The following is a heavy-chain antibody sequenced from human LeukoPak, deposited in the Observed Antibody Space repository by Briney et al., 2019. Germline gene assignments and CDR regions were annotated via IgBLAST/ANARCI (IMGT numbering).Heavy chain of an antibody. CDR1: GGSFSGYY. Sequence: KTSETLSLTCGVYGGSFSGYYWSWIRQPPGKGLEWIGEINHSGSTNYNPSLKSRVTISVDTSKNQFSLKLSSVTAADTAVYYCATSGSYRLGYRGQGTLVTVSS. D-gene: IGHD1-26*01. J-gene: IGHJ4*02. CDR3: ATSGSYRLGY. CDR2: INHSGST. V-gene: IGHV4-34*01.